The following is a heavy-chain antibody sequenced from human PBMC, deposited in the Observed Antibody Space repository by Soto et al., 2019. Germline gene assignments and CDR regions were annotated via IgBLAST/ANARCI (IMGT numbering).Heavy chain of an antibody. CDR3: AKKVNSGPGSQYFDY. D-gene: IGHD3-10*01. J-gene: IGHJ4*02. CDR2: FRTGGDDGTT. Sequence: PGGSLRLSXVASGFTFSSYSMSWVRQAPGKGLEWVSGFRTGGDDGTTYYADSVKGRFTISRDNSKNTLFLQMNSLRVEDTAIYYCAKKVNSGPGSQYFDYWGQGTLVTVSS. V-gene: IGHV3-23*01. CDR1: GFTFSSYS.